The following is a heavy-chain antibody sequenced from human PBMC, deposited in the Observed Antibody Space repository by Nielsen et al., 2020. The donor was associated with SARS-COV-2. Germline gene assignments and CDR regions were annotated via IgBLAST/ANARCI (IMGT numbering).Heavy chain of an antibody. V-gene: IGHV1-2*02. CDR3: ARDRGRVAASQGYGMDV. J-gene: IGHJ6*02. Sequence: ASVKVSCKASGYTFTSYYMHWVRQAPGQGLEWMGWINPNSGGTNYAQKFQGRVTMTRDTSISTAYMELSRLRSDDTAVYYCARDRGRVAASQGYGMDVWGQGTTVTVSS. D-gene: IGHD6-6*01. CDR1: GYTFTSYY. CDR2: INPNSGGT.